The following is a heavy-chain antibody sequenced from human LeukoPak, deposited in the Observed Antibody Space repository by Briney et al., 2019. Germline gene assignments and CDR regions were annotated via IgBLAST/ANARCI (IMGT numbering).Heavy chain of an antibody. Sequence: GGSLRLSCTDSGNTFDDYGMTWVRQAPGKGLEWVSGINWDGGAYNCAASVKGRFTISRDNAKNSLYLEMNSLRVEDTAVYFCARDLSSSWYSLAYWGQGILVIVSS. V-gene: IGHV3-20*04. CDR3: ARDLSSSWYSLAY. D-gene: IGHD3-22*01. CDR1: GNTFDDYG. CDR2: INWDGGAY. J-gene: IGHJ4*02.